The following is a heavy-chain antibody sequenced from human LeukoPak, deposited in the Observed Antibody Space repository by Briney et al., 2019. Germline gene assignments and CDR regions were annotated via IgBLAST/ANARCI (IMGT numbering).Heavy chain of an antibody. CDR2: ISYDGSNK. J-gene: IGHJ4*02. D-gene: IGHD6-19*01. V-gene: IGHV3-30*18. Sequence: GGSLRLSCAASGFTFSSHGMHWVRQAPGKGLEWGAVISYDGSNKYYADSVKGRFTVSRDNAKNTLYLQMNSLRTEDTAVYYCAKTVSNGWYVFDYWGQGTLVTVSS. CDR1: GFTFSSHG. CDR3: AKTVSNGWYVFDY.